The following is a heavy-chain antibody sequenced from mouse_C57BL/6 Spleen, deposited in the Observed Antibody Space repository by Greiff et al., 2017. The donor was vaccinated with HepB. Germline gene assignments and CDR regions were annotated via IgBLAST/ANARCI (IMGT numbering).Heavy chain of an antibody. J-gene: IGHJ3*01. V-gene: IGHV1-82*01. CDR3: AREDYDGGGFAY. CDR2: IYPGDGDT. D-gene: IGHD2-4*01. CDR1: GYAFSSSW. Sequence: QVQLQQSGPELVKPGASVKISCKASGYAFSSSWMNWVKQRPGKGLEWIGRIYPGDGDTNYNGKFKGKATLTADKSSSTAYMQLSSLTSEDSAVYFCAREDYDGGGFAYWGQGTLVTVSA.